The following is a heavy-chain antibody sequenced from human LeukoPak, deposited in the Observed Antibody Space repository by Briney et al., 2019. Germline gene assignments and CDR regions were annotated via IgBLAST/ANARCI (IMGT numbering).Heavy chain of an antibody. CDR2: IKSETDDGTT. J-gene: IGHJ4*02. CDR1: GFTFSNAW. Sequence: AGSLRLSCAASGFTFSNAWMSWVRQAPGKGLEWVGRIKSETDDGTTDYAAPVKGRFTISRDDSKNTLYLQMNSLKTEDTAVYYCTTGGVTTVTTGDYWGQGTLVTVSS. V-gene: IGHV3-15*01. CDR3: TTGGVTTVTTGDY. D-gene: IGHD4-17*01.